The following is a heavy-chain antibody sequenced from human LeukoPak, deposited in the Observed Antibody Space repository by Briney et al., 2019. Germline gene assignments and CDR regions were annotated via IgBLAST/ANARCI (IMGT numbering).Heavy chain of an antibody. Sequence: PGGSLRLSCAASGFIFDSYAMSWVRQAPGKGLEWVSAISGSTRHIYYADSVKGRFTISRDNSKNTLYLQMNSPTTEDTAVYYCARDMAAAGDYWGQGTLVTVSS. V-gene: IGHV3-23*01. CDR2: ISGSTRHI. J-gene: IGHJ4*02. D-gene: IGHD6-13*01. CDR1: GFIFDSYA. CDR3: ARDMAAAGDY.